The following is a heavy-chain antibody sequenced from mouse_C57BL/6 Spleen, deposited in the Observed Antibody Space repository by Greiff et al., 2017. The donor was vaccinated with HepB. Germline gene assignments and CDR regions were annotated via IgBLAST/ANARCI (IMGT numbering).Heavy chain of an antibody. V-gene: IGHV1-64*01. J-gene: IGHJ4*01. Sequence: VQLQQSGAELVKPGASVKLSCKASGYTFTSYWMHWVKQRPGQGLEWIGMIHPNSGSTNYNEKFKSKATLTVDKSSSTAYMQLSSLTSEDSAVYYCARGWYYYAMDYWGQGTSVTVSS. D-gene: IGHD1-1*02. CDR2: IHPNSGST. CDR3: ARGWYYYAMDY. CDR1: GYTFTSYW.